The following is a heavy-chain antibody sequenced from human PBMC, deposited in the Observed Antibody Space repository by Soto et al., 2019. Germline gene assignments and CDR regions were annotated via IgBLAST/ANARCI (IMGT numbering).Heavy chain of an antibody. CDR3: ARALASGAHNYYPMDV. Sequence: GGSLRLSCAASDFPLSSYVMRWVRQAAGKGLEWVSTITGSGDNTYYADSVKGRFSISRDNSKNTLSLQMNSLRAEDTAVYYCARALASGAHNYYPMDVWGQGTTVTVSS. J-gene: IGHJ6*02. CDR1: DFPLSSYV. CDR2: ITGSGDNT. V-gene: IGHV3-23*01. D-gene: IGHD3-10*01.